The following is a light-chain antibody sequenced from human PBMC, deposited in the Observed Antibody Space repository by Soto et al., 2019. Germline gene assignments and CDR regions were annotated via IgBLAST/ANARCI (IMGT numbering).Light chain of an antibody. CDR1: QSVTSY. Sequence: EIVLTQSPATLSLSPGERATLSCRASQSVTSYLAWYQQKPGQAPRLLIYDASNRATGIPARFRGSGSGTDFTLTISSLEPEDFAVYYCQKRSTFGQGTRLEIK. V-gene: IGKV3-11*01. CDR2: DAS. CDR3: QKRST. J-gene: IGKJ5*01.